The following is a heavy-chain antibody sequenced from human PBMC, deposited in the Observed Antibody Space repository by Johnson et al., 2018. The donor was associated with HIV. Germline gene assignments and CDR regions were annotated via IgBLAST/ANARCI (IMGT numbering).Heavy chain of an antibody. CDR2: ISGGGSAI. CDR3: ARPGGDYSAFDI. V-gene: IGHV3-48*01. D-gene: IGHD4-17*01. Sequence: MQLVESGGGVVQPGRSLRLSCAASGFTFSSYAMHWVRQAPGKGLEWISYISGGGSAIYYADSVKGRFTIYRDNSKNTLYLQMNSLRAEDTAVYYCARPGGDYSAFDIWGQGTMVTVSS. J-gene: IGHJ3*02. CDR1: GFTFSSYA.